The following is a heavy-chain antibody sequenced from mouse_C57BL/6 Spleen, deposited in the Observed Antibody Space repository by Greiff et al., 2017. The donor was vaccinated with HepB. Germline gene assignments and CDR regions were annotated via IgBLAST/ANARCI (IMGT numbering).Heavy chain of an antibody. Sequence: QVQLQQPGAELVMPGASVKLSCKASGYTFTSYWMHWVKQRPGQGLEWIGEIDPSDSYTNYNQKFKGKSTLTVDKSSSTAYMQLSSLTSEDSAVYYCARVNYGSSYNYFDYWGQGTTLTVSS. CDR3: ARVNYGSSYNYFDY. CDR1: GYTFTSYW. CDR2: IDPSDSYT. J-gene: IGHJ2*01. D-gene: IGHD1-1*01. V-gene: IGHV1-69*01.